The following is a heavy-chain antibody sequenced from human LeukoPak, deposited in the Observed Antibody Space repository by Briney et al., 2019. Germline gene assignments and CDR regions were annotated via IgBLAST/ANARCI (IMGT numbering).Heavy chain of an antibody. J-gene: IGHJ4*02. D-gene: IGHD3-22*01. CDR1: GGTFSGYY. CDR3: ARVTYYYDSSGYQFDY. CDR2: INHSGST. Sequence: PTDTLSLTCAVYGGTFSGYYWSWIRQPPGKGLEWIGEINHSGSTNYNPSVKSRVTISVDTAKNQFSLKLSSVTAADTAVYYCARVTYYYDSSGYQFDYWGQGTLVTVSS. V-gene: IGHV4-34*01.